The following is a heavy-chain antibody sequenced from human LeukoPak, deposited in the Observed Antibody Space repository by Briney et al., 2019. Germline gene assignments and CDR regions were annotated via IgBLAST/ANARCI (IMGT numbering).Heavy chain of an antibody. Sequence: SETLSLTCTVSGGSISSSSYYWGWIRQPPGTGLEWIARIYYSGSTYYNPSLKSRVTISVDTSKNQFSLKLSSVTAADTAVYYCARGGYDSSGYYYDIFDYWGQGTLVTVSS. CDR1: GGSISSSSYY. J-gene: IGHJ4*02. CDR3: ARGGYDSSGYYYDIFDY. D-gene: IGHD3-22*01. CDR2: IYYSGST. V-gene: IGHV4-39*07.